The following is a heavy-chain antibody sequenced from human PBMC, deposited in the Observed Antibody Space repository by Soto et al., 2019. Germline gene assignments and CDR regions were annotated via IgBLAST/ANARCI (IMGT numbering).Heavy chain of an antibody. CDR1: GFTFSSYW. CDR3: ARPFWSGYPITFDY. J-gene: IGHJ4*02. V-gene: IGHV3-7*01. D-gene: IGHD3-3*01. Sequence: GGSLRLSCAASGFTFSSYWMSWVRQAPGKGLEWVANIKQDGSEKYYVDSVKGRFTISRDNAKNSLYLQMNSLRAEDTAVYYCARPFWSGYPITFDYWGQGTLVTVSS. CDR2: IKQDGSEK.